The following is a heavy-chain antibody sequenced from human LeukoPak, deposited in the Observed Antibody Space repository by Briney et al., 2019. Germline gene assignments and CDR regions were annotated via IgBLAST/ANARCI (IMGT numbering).Heavy chain of an antibody. CDR2: ISGSGGST. CDR1: GFTFAGYA. D-gene: IGHD3-22*01. V-gene: IGHV3-23*01. Sequence: GGSLRLSCAASGFTFAGYAMSWVRQAPGKGLEWVSTISGSGGSTYYADSEKGRFTISRDNSKNTLYLQMNSLRAEDTAVYYCAKDSDSSGYYPFDYWGQGTLVTVSS. J-gene: IGHJ4*02. CDR3: AKDSDSSGYYPFDY.